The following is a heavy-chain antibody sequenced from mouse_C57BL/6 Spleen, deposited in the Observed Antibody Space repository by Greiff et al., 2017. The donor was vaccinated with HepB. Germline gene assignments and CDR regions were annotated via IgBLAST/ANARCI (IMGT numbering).Heavy chain of an antibody. CDR3: AREGAEMDD. Sequence: QVQLKESGAELVRPGTSVKVSCKASGSAFTNYLIEWVKPRPGQGLEGIGVINPGSGGTNYNEKFKGKATLTADKYASTAYMQISSLTYEDAAVYVCAREGAEMDDWGQGTTLTVSS. V-gene: IGHV1-54*01. CDR2: INPGSGGT. CDR1: GSAFTNYL. J-gene: IGHJ2*01.